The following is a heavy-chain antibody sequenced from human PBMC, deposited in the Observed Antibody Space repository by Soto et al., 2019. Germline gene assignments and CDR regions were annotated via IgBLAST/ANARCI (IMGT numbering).Heavy chain of an antibody. J-gene: IGHJ6*02. V-gene: IGHV1-58*01. CDR1: GFTFTSSA. D-gene: IGHD3-16*01. Sequence: ASVKVSCKASGFTFTSSAVQWVRQARGQRLERIGWIVVGSGNTNYAQKFQERVTITRDMSTSTAYMELSSLRSEDTAVYYCAALLMFLGDYYYVMDFWGQGSTVTVSS. CDR3: AALLMFLGDYYYVMDF. CDR2: IVVGSGNT.